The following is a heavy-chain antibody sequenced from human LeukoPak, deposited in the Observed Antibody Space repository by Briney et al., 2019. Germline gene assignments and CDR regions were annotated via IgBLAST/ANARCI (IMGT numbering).Heavy chain of an antibody. CDR3: ARDRSGSFGY. Sequence: GGSLRLSCTASGFTFSNYWMSWVRQAPGKGLEWVAYINQDGSETNYVDSGKGRFTVSRDNGKNSLYLQLNSLRVEDTAVYYCARDRSGSFGYWGQRTLVTVSS. D-gene: IGHD1-26*01. J-gene: IGHJ4*02. CDR1: GFTFSNYW. V-gene: IGHV3-7*01. CDR2: INQDGSET.